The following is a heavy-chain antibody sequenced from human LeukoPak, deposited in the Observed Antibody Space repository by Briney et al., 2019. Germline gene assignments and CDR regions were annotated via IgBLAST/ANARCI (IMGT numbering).Heavy chain of an antibody. Sequence: SETLSLTCTVSGGSISSYYWSWIRQPAGKGLEWIGRIYASGSTNYNPSLKSRVTMSVDTSKSQFSLRLISVTAADTAVYYCARDPRGIVGANHNWFDPWGQGTLVTVSS. CDR2: IYASGST. CDR1: GGSISSYY. CDR3: ARDPRGIVGANHNWFDP. J-gene: IGHJ5*02. D-gene: IGHD1-26*01. V-gene: IGHV4-4*07.